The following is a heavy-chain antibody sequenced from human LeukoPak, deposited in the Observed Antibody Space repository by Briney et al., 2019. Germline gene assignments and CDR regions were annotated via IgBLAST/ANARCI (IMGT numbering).Heavy chain of an antibody. CDR1: GFTFSSYG. V-gene: IGHV3-21*01. J-gene: IGHJ5*02. Sequence: PGGSLRLSCAASGFTFSSYGMNWVRQAPGKGLEWVSSLSSSSSYIYYAESVKGRFTISRDNAENSLYLQMNSLRAEDTAVYFCARDYYGSGSLKGFDPWGQGTLVTVSS. D-gene: IGHD3-10*01. CDR2: LSSSSSYI. CDR3: ARDYYGSGSLKGFDP.